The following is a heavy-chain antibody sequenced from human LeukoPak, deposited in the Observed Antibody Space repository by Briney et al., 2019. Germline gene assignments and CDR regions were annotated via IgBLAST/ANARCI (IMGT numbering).Heavy chain of an antibody. CDR3: ARGWLQSGFDY. CDR1: GDSVSTNSGG. CDR2: TYDKSNWYN. Sequence: SQTLSLTCAISGDSVSTNSGGWNWLRQSPSRGLEWLGRTYDKSNWYNDYAVSVKSRITINPDTSKNQFSLQLTSVTPEDTAVYYCARGWLQSGFDYWGQGTLVTVSS. J-gene: IGHJ4*02. V-gene: IGHV6-1*01. D-gene: IGHD5-24*01.